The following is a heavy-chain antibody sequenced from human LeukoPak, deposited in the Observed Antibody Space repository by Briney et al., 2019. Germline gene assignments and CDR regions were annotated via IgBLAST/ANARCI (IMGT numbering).Heavy chain of an antibody. CDR3: SRARPHLGEFHFDY. D-gene: IGHD3-16*01. CDR1: RFTFGDYS. Sequence: GGSMRPSCNGSRFTFGDYSIHWVRQAHGKGLEWVGFIRREEYAGTTEYAASVKGRFTISRDDSKSIAYLQMNSLKTEDTAVYYCSRARPHLGEFHFDYWGQGTLVTVSS. J-gene: IGHJ4*02. V-gene: IGHV3-49*04. CDR2: IRREEYAGTT.